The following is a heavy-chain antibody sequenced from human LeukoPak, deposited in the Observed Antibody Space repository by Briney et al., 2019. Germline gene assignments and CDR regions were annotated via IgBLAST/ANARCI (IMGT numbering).Heavy chain of an antibody. D-gene: IGHD3-22*01. CDR1: GGSFSGYY. J-gene: IGHJ4*02. CDR2: INHSGST. CDR3: ARHPRYEIVVATTKGFDY. V-gene: IGHV4-34*01. Sequence: PSETLSLTCAVYGGSFSGYYWSWIRQPPGKGLEWIGEINHSGSTNYNPSLKSRVTISVDTSKNQFSLKLSSVTAADTAVYYCARHPRYEIVVATTKGFDYWGQGTLITVSS.